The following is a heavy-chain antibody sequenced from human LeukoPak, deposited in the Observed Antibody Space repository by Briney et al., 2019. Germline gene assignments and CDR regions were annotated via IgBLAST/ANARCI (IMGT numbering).Heavy chain of an antibody. CDR3: ARGYYYGSGSYYKPPYYYMDV. CDR1: GYTFTSYG. Sequence: ASVKVSCKASGYTFTSYGISWVRQAPGQGLEWMGWIDPNSGGTNYAQKFQGRVSMTRDTSISTAYMELSRLRSDDTAVYYCARGYYYGSGSYYKPPYYYMDVWGKGTTVTVSS. V-gene: IGHV1-2*02. CDR2: IDPNSGGT. J-gene: IGHJ6*03. D-gene: IGHD3-10*01.